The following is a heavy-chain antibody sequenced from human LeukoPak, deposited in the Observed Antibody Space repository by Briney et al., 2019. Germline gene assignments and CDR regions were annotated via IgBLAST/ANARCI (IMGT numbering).Heavy chain of an antibody. J-gene: IGHJ3*02. CDR3: AAVKLGAFDI. CDR2: IYYSGST. Sequence: SETLSLTCTVSGGSISSGGYYWSRIRQHPGKGLEWIGNIYYSGSTYYNPSLESRVTISADTSKTQFPLKLSSVTAADTAVYYCAAVKLGAFDIWGQGTMVTVSS. V-gene: IGHV4-31*03. CDR1: GGSISSGGYY. D-gene: IGHD1-7*01.